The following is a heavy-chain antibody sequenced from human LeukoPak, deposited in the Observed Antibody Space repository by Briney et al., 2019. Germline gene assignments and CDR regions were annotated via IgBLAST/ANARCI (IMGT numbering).Heavy chain of an antibody. Sequence: PSETLSLTCTVSGGSISSSTYYWGWIRQPPGKGLEWIGSIYYSGSTYYNPSLKSRVTISVDTSKNQFSLKLTSVTAADTAVYYCAPGPYDSSGYLGAYDYWGQGTLVTVSS. J-gene: IGHJ4*02. D-gene: IGHD3-22*01. V-gene: IGHV4-39*07. CDR1: GGSISSSTYY. CDR3: APGPYDSSGYLGAYDY. CDR2: IYYSGST.